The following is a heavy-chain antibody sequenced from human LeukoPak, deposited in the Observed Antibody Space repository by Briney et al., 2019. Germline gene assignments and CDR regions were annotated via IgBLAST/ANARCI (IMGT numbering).Heavy chain of an antibody. D-gene: IGHD6-13*01. CDR3: ARGYRSSAYIS. V-gene: IGHV1-2*02. Sequence: ASVKVSCKASGYIFTGYYIHWVRQAPGQGLEWMGWINPKSGDTNYAQKFQGRITMTRDTPISAAYMELSSLTSDDTAVYYCARGYRSSAYISWGPGTLVTVSS. CDR2: INPKSGDT. CDR1: GYIFTGYY. J-gene: IGHJ5*02.